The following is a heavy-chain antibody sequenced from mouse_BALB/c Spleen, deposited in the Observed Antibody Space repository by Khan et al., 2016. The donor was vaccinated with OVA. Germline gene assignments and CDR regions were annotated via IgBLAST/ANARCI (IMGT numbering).Heavy chain of an antibody. CDR1: GFSLTDYG. CDR2: IWGGGST. J-gene: IGHJ4*01. V-gene: IGHV2-6-5*01. CDR3: ARGVWAYYFAFDY. Sequence: QVQLQQSGPGLVAPSQSLSITCTVSGFSLTDYGVSWIRQPPGKGLEWLGVIWGGGSTYYNSALKSRLSISKDNSKSQVLLKMSSLQTDDTAMYYCARGVWAYYFAFDYWGQGTSVTVSS.